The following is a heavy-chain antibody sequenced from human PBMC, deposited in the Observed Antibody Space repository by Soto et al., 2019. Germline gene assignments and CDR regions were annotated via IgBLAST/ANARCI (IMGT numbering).Heavy chain of an antibody. CDR1: GGSSSSSSYY. V-gene: IGHV4-39*01. CDR3: ASQASPYYYYGMDV. J-gene: IGHJ6*02. Sequence: PSETLSLTCTVSGGSSSSSSYYWGWIRQPPGKGLEWIGSIYYSGSTYYNPSLKSRVTISVDTSKNQFSLKLSSVTAADTAVYYCASQASPYYYYGMDVWGQGTTVTVSS. CDR2: IYYSGST.